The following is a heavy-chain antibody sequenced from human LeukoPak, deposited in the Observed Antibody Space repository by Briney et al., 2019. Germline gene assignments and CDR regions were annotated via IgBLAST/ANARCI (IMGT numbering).Heavy chain of an antibody. V-gene: IGHV1-8*02. CDR1: GGTFSSYA. J-gene: IGHJ4*02. Sequence: ASVKVSCKASGGTFSSYAITWVRQATGQGLEWVGWMNPNSGNTGYAQRFQGRVTMTRDTSTSTAYMDLSNLRSEDTGVYYCARGRGRDGYRFDYWGQGTLVTVSS. CDR2: MNPNSGNT. D-gene: IGHD5-24*01. CDR3: ARGRGRDGYRFDY.